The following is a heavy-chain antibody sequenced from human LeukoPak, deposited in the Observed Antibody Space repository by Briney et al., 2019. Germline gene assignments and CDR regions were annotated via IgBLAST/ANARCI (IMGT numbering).Heavy chain of an antibody. J-gene: IGHJ4*02. CDR1: GFTFGSYV. CDR3: AKGSGEARPYYFDF. Sequence: GGSLRLSCAATGFTFGSYVMSWVRQAPGKGLEWVSAMTPSSRSTYYADSVKGRFTISRDNSKNTLYLQMSSLRVEDTAVYYCAKGSGEARPYYFDFWGQGTLVTVSS. V-gene: IGHV3-23*01. D-gene: IGHD6-6*01. CDR2: MTPSSRST.